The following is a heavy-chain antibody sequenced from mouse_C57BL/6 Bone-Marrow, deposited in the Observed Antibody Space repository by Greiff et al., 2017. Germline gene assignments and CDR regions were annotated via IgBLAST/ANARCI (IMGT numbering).Heavy chain of an antibody. CDR1: GYTFTSYW. Sequence: QVQLQQPGAELVKPGASVKLSCKASGYTFTSYWMHWVKQRPGQGLEWIGMIHPNSGSTNYNEKFQRKATLTVDKSSSTAYMPLSSLTSEDSAVYYSARKQGRSLYAMDYWGQGTSVTVSS. CDR3: ARKQGRSLYAMDY. CDR2: IHPNSGST. V-gene: IGHV1-64*01. J-gene: IGHJ4*01.